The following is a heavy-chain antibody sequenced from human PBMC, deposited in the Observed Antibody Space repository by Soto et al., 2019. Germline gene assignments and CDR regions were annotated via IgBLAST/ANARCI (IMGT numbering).Heavy chain of an antibody. Sequence: GGSLRLSCAASGFTFSSYSMNWVRQAPGKGLEWVSYISSSSSTIYYADSVKGRFTISRDNAKNSLYLQMNSLRAEDTAVYYCARGRISIFPARAEYFQHWGQGTLVTVSS. V-gene: IGHV3-48*01. J-gene: IGHJ1*01. CDR3: ARGRISIFPARAEYFQH. CDR1: GFTFSSYS. CDR2: ISSSSSTI.